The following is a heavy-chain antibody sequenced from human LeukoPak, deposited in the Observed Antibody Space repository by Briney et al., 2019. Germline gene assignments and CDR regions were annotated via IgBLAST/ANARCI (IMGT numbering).Heavy chain of an antibody. D-gene: IGHD4-17*01. V-gene: IGHV3-74*01. Sequence: GGSLRLSCTASGFSFSGHWMHWARQLPGKGLVWVSRISPTGSTTSYADSVKGRFTVSRDNAKNSLYLQMNSLRAEDTAVYYCARLGARQMLEYWGQGTLVTVSS. CDR2: ISPTGSTT. CDR3: ARLGARQMLEY. CDR1: GFSFSGHW. J-gene: IGHJ4*02.